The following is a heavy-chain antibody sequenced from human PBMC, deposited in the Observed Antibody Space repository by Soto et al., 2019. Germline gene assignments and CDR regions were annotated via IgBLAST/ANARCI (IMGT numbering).Heavy chain of an antibody. CDR2: TSYDGSNN. D-gene: IGHD3-16*01. V-gene: IGHV3-33*05. CDR1: GFTFRSYV. J-gene: IGHJ4*02. Sequence: QVQLVESGGGVVQPGTSLRLSCVGSGFTFRSYVIHWVRQAPGKGLEWVALTSYDGSNNFYGDSVKGRFTISRDNSRNRGELQMDSLRREDTSLYYCARWGTTGGLDVWGQGTLVSVSS. CDR3: ARWGTTGGLDV.